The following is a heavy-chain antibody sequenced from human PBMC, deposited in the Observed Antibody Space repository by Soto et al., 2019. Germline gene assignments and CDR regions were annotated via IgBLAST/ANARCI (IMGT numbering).Heavy chain of an antibody. CDR2: ISSSSSYI. Sequence: EVQLVESGGGLVKPGGSLRLSCAASGFTFSSYSMNWVRQAPGKGLEWVSSISSSSSYIYYADSVKGRFTISRDNAKNSLYLQMNSLRAEDTAVYYCARPMVRGVIRWFDPWGQGTLVTVSS. CDR3: ARPMVRGVIRWFDP. CDR1: GFTFSSYS. D-gene: IGHD3-10*01. J-gene: IGHJ5*02. V-gene: IGHV3-21*01.